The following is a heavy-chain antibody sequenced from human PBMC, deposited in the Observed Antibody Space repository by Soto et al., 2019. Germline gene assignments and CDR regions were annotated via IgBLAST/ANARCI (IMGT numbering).Heavy chain of an antibody. V-gene: IGHV3-30-3*01. D-gene: IGHD5-18*01. J-gene: IGHJ5*02. CDR2: ISNDGSNK. CDR3: ARDRDTAIITPKWFDP. CDR1: GFTFSTYA. Sequence: GGSLRLSCAASGFTFSTYAMHWVRQAPGKGLEWVAFISNDGSNKYFADSVRGRFTISRDNSKNTLYLQMNSLRSEDTAVYYCARDRDTAIITPKWFDPWGQGTLVTVSS.